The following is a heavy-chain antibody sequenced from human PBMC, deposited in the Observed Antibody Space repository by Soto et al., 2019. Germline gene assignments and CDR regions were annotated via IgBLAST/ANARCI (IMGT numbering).Heavy chain of an antibody. CDR2: IIPIFGTA. V-gene: IGHV1-69*13. D-gene: IGHD3-9*01. CDR1: GGTFSSYA. J-gene: IGHJ6*02. CDR3: ARVDTPLRYFGVDV. Sequence: SVKVSCKASGGTFSSYAISWVRQAPGQGLEWMGGIIPIFGTANYAQKFQGRVTITADESTSTAYMELSSLRSEDTAVYYCARVDTPLRYFGVDVWGQGTTVTVSS.